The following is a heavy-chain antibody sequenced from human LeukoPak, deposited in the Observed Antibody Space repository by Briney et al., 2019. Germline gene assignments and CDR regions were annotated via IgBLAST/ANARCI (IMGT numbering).Heavy chain of an antibody. V-gene: IGHV3-21*01. Sequence: PGGSLRLSCAASGFTFSSYIMNWVRQAPGKGLEWVSSISSSSDYIYYADSVKGRFTISRDNAKNSLYLQMNSLRAEDTAVYYCARATYYYDSSGNFDKWGQGTLVAVSS. CDR2: ISSSSDYI. J-gene: IGHJ4*02. D-gene: IGHD3-22*01. CDR1: GFTFSSYI. CDR3: ARATYYYDSSGNFDK.